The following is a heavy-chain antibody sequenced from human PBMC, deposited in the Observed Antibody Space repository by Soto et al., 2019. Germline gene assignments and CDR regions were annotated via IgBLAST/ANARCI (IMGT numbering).Heavy chain of an antibody. CDR1: RYTFTSYA. CDR3: ARDQLYVWGSYRSYYYYYYGMDV. D-gene: IGHD3-16*02. V-gene: IGHV1-3*01. J-gene: IGHJ6*02. Sequence: ASVKVSCKASRYTFTSYAMHWVRQAPGQRLEWIGWINAGNGNTKYSQKFQDRVTITRDTSASTAYIELSSLRSEDTAVYYCARDQLYVWGSYRSYYYYYYGMDVWGQGTTVTVSS. CDR2: INAGNGNT.